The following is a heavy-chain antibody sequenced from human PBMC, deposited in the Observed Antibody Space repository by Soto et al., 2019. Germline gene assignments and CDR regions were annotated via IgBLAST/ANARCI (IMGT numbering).Heavy chain of an antibody. CDR2: ITSDGRT. V-gene: IGHV3-23*01. J-gene: IGHJ4*01. CDR3: ARLVVTSGWYEDY. CDR1: GFTFSSYA. D-gene: IGHD6-19*01. Sequence: DVQLLESGGGLVQPGGSLRLSCAASGFTFSSYAMSWVRQAPGQGLQWVSIITSDGRTYYADSVKGRFTISRDNSKSTLYLQMVSLSVEDTAVYYCARLVVTSGWYEDYWGHGTLVTVSS.